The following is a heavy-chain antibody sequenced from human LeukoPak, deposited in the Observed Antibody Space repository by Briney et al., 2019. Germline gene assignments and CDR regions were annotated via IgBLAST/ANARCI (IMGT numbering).Heavy chain of an antibody. J-gene: IGHJ4*02. CDR1: GFTFDDHT. Sequence: GRSLRLSCAASGFTFDDHTMHWVRQAPGKGLDWVSLISWYGGSTYYADSVKGRFTISRDNSKNSLYLQMNSLRTEDTALYYCAKAALAYSSSWYLFDYWGQGTLVTVST. CDR3: AKAALAYSSSWYLFDY. D-gene: IGHD6-13*01. V-gene: IGHV3-43*01. CDR2: ISWYGGST.